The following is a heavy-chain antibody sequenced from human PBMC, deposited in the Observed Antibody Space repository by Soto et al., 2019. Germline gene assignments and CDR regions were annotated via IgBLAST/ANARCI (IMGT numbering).Heavy chain of an antibody. Sequence: GGSLRHSCAASGFTFSSYGMHLVRQAPGKGLEWVAVIWYDGSNKYYADSVKGRFTISRDNSKNTLYLQMNSLRAEDTAVYYCARDRQILGYCSGGSCYYYYGMDVWGQGTTVTVSS. CDR2: IWYDGSNK. CDR1: GFTFSSYG. CDR3: ARDRQILGYCSGGSCYYYYGMDV. D-gene: IGHD2-15*01. J-gene: IGHJ6*02. V-gene: IGHV3-33*01.